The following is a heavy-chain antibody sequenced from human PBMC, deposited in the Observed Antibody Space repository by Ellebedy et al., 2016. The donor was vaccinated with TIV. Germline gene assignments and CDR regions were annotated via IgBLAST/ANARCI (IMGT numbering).Heavy chain of an antibody. CDR3: VRDRLMISFGGVPDS. Sequence: AASVKVSCKASGYNFTAFGIHWVRQAPGQRLEWMGWINAGDDLTKHSQKFLDRVTLARDTSASTAYMELSSLRSEDTAVYYCVRDRLMISFGGVPDSWGQGTLVTVSS. CDR2: INAGDDLT. J-gene: IGHJ5*01. V-gene: IGHV1-3*01. CDR1: GYNFTAFG. D-gene: IGHD3-16*01.